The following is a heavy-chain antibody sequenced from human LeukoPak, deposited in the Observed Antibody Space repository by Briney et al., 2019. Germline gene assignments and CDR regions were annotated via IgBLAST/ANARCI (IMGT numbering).Heavy chain of an antibody. V-gene: IGHV3-30*04. Sequence: GGSLRLSCADSGFTFSSYAMHWVRQAPGKGLEWVAVISYDGSNKYYADSVKGRFTISRDNSKNTLYLQMNSLRAEDTAVYYCARESGSSSWSPDAFDIWGQGTMVTVSS. CDR2: ISYDGSNK. J-gene: IGHJ3*02. CDR3: ARESGSSSWSPDAFDI. D-gene: IGHD6-13*01. CDR1: GFTFSSYA.